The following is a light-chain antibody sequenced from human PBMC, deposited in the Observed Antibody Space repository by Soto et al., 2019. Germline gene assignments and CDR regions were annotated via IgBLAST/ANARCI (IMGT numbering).Light chain of an antibody. CDR2: EVT. CDR3: ASYSSANPLVV. Sequence: QSVLTQPASVSGSPGQSITISCTGTSRDIRNYNYGSWYQHHPGKAPKLMIYEVTSRPSGVSDRFSGSKAGMTASLTISGLQPEDEADYFCASYSSANPLVVFGTGTKVTVL. J-gene: IGLJ1*01. CDR1: SRDIRNYNY. V-gene: IGLV2-14*01.